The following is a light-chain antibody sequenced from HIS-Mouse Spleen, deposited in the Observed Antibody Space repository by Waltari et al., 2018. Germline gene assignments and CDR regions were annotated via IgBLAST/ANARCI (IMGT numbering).Light chain of an antibody. CDR1: ALPKKY. Sequence: SYELTQPPSVSVSPGQTARITCSGDALPKKYAYWYQQKSGQAPVLVIYEDSKRPSGSPERFSGSSSGTKATLTISGAQVEDEADYYCYSTDSSGNHRRVFGGGTKLTVL. V-gene: IGLV3-10*01. J-gene: IGLJ3*02. CDR3: YSTDSSGNHRRV. CDR2: EDS.